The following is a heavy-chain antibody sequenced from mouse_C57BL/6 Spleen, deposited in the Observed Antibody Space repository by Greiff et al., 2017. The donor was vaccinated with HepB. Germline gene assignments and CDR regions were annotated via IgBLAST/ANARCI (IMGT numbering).Heavy chain of an antibody. V-gene: IGHV1-50*01. D-gene: IGHD3-3*01. CDR3: AREGTY. Sequence: QVQLQQPGAELVKPGASVKLSCKASGYTFTSYWMQWVKQRPGQGLEWIGEIDPSDSYTNYNQKFKGKATLTVDTSSSTAYMQLSSLTSEDSAVYYWAREGTYWGQGTTLTVSS. CDR2: IDPSDSYT. J-gene: IGHJ2*01. CDR1: GYTFTSYW.